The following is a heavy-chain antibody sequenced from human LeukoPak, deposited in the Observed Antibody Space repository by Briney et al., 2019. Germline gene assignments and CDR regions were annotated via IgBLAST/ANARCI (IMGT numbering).Heavy chain of an antibody. CDR3: AARRIVGATARYYYYYMDV. Sequence: GGSLRLSCAASGFTFSSYAMSWVRQAPGKGLEWVSAISGSGGSTYYADSVKGRFTISRDNYKNTLYLQMNSLRAEDTAVYYCAARRIVGATARYYYYYMDVWGKGTTVTVSS. D-gene: IGHD1-26*01. CDR1: GFTFSSYA. CDR2: ISGSGGST. J-gene: IGHJ6*03. V-gene: IGHV3-23*01.